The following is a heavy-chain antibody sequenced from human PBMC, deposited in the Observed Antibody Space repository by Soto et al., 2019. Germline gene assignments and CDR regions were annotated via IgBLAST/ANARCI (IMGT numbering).Heavy chain of an antibody. J-gene: IGHJ5*02. D-gene: IGHD6-19*01. V-gene: IGHV4-39*01. CDR3: PRLPTGWPNWFDP. CDR1: GVSISSCHYW. CDR2: ISYSETT. Sequence: KSSETLSLTCSVSGVSISSCHYWWAWIRQPPGKGLEWIASISYSETTDYNPSLRSRVTMYADTSRNEFSLKVISVSAVDTAVYYCPRLPTGWPNWFDPWGQGTLVTVSS.